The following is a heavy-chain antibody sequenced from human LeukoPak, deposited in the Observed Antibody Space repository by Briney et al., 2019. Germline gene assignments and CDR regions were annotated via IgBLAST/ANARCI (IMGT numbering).Heavy chain of an antibody. Sequence: SETLSLTCAVSGGSVNSNNWWSWVRPSPEKGLEWIGEIYHSGSTNYNPSLKSRITIPLDKSKNQFSLNLYSVTAGDTAVYYCATYLPESSGYRFEYWGQGTLVTVSP. V-gene: IGHV4-4*02. CDR1: GGSVNSNNW. J-gene: IGHJ4*02. CDR3: ATYLPESSGYRFEY. CDR2: IYHSGST. D-gene: IGHD3-22*01.